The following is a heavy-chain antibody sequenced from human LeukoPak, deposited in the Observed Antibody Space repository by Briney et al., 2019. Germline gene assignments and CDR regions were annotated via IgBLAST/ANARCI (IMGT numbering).Heavy chain of an antibody. D-gene: IGHD5-12*01. Sequence: ASVKVSCKSSGYTFIDYGVDWVRQVPGQGLEWMGWINPNTGATGYSPKFPGRFTITRDTSKETIYMDLRALTSEDTGVYYCARSSGHASDAWGQGS. CDR2: INPNTGAT. V-gene: IGHV1-8*03. CDR1: GYTFIDYG. CDR3: ARSSGHASDA. J-gene: IGHJ5*02.